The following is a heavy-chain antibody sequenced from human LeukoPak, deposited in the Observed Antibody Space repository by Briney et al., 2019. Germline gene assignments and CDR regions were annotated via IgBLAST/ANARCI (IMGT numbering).Heavy chain of an antibody. CDR3: ARGDWSGYYMDV. Sequence: SETLSLTCTVSGGSISSYYWSWIRQPPGKGLEWIGYIYISGSTNYNLSLKSRATISVDTSKNQFSLKLSSVTAADTAVYYCARGDWSGYYMDVWGKGTTVTVSS. J-gene: IGHJ6*03. CDR1: GGSISSYY. D-gene: IGHD2-21*02. V-gene: IGHV4-4*09. CDR2: IYISGST.